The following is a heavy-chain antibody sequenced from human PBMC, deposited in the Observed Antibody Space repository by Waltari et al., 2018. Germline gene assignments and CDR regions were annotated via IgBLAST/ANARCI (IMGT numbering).Heavy chain of an antibody. D-gene: IGHD3-9*01. CDR1: GGSISSSSYY. V-gene: IGHV4-39*07. Sequence: QLQLQESGPGLVKPSETLSLTCTVSGGSISSSSYYWGWLRQPPGKGLEWIGSIYYSGSTYYNPSLKSRVTISVDTSKNQFSLKLSSVTAADTAVYYCARDGALYYDILTGYSNWFDPWGQGTLVTVSS. CDR3: ARDGALYYDILTGYSNWFDP. CDR2: IYYSGST. J-gene: IGHJ5*02.